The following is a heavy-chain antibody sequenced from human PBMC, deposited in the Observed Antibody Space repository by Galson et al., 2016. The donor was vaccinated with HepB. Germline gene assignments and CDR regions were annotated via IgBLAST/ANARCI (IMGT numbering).Heavy chain of an antibody. J-gene: IGHJ6*02. CDR1: GFTFSSYA. CDR3: AKIWGKSSGGYGSSYFQYGMDV. Sequence: SLRLSCAASGFTFSSYAMSWVRQAPGKGLEWVSGISGSGDLKYYADSVKGRFTISRDNPKNTLHQQMKSLRVDDTAVYYCAKIWGKSSGGYGSSYFQYGMDVWGQGTTVSVSS. V-gene: IGHV3-23*01. CDR2: ISGSGDLK. D-gene: IGHD6-19*01.